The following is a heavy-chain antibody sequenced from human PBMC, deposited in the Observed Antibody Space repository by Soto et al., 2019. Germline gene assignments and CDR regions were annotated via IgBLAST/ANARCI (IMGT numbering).Heavy chain of an antibody. D-gene: IGHD3-10*01. CDR3: TVWGSGNDFGAA. V-gene: IGHV3-72*01. CDR2: SKNKADSYTT. Sequence: EVQLVESGGGLVQPGGSLRLSCAASGFTFSDHYMDWVRQAPGKGLEWVGRSKNKADSYTTEYAASVKGRFTISRDGSKNSLFLQMNSLKTEYTAVYYCTVWGSGNDFGAAWGQGILVTVSS. J-gene: IGHJ4*02. CDR1: GFTFSDHY.